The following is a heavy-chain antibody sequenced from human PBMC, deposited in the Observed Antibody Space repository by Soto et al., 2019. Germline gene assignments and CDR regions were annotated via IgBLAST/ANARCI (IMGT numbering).Heavy chain of an antibody. J-gene: IGHJ5*02. CDR1: GGSFSGYY. CDR3: TRTLYYGLWFNP. V-gene: IGHV4-34*01. CDR2: INHSGST. Sequence: SETLSLTCAVYGGSFSGYYWSWIRQPQGKGLEWIGEINHSGSTNYNPSLKSRVTISVDTSKNQFSLKLSSVTAGDTAVYYSTRTLYYGLWFNPWRQGTLVTVSA. D-gene: IGHD2-8*01.